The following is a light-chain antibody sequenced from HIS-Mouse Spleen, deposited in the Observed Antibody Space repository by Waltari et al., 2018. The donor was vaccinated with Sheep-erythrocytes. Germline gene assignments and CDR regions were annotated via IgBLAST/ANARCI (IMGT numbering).Light chain of an antibody. J-gene: IGLJ3*02. CDR3: CSYAGSSTPWV. CDR2: GGI. Sequence: QSALTQPASVSGSPGQSTTIACPGTSRDVGWYNLFSRYQQHPGKAPKLMVYGGIKRPSGVSNRFSGSKSGNTASMTISGLQAEDEADYYCCSYAGSSTPWVFGGGTKLTVL. V-gene: IGLV2-23*01. CDR1: SRDVGWYNL.